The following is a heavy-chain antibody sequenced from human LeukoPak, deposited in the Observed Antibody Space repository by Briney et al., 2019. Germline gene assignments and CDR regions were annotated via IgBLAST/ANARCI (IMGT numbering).Heavy chain of an antibody. CDR3: ATSGSYRFDY. CDR1: GFTLSSYT. Sequence: LAGGSLRLSCAASGFTLSSYTMNWVRQAPGKGLEWVSYITSSSSTIYYADSVKGRFTISRDNAKNSLYLQMNSLRVEDTAIYYCATSGSYRFDYWGQGTLVTVSS. V-gene: IGHV3-48*01. J-gene: IGHJ4*02. CDR2: ITSSSSTI. D-gene: IGHD1-26*01.